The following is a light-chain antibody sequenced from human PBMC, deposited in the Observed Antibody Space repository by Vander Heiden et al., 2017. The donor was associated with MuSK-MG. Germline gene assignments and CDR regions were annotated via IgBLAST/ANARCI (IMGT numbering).Light chain of an antibody. Sequence: EIVLTQSPGTLSLSPGERATLSCRASQSISGSYVAWYQQKPGQAPRLLIYGGSNRATGIPVRFSGSGSGTDCTLTISRLEPEDFAVYYCQQYGSTALFTFGPWTNVEIK. CDR1: QSISGSY. V-gene: IGKV3-20*01. J-gene: IGKJ3*01. CDR3: QQYGSTALFT. CDR2: GGS.